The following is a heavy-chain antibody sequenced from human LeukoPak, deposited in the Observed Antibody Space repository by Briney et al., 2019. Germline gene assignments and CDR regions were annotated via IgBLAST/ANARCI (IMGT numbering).Heavy chain of an antibody. Sequence: PGGSLRLSCAASGFPFSSAWVNWVRQAPGKGLEWVGRIKSRTDGGTTDHAAPVKGRFTISRDDSENTVYLQMNSLKTEDTAVYYCTTNTAPRMWGQGTLVTVSS. CDR2: IKSRTDGGTT. CDR3: TTNTAPRM. J-gene: IGHJ4*02. V-gene: IGHV3-15*01. CDR1: GFPFSSAW. D-gene: IGHD2-8*01.